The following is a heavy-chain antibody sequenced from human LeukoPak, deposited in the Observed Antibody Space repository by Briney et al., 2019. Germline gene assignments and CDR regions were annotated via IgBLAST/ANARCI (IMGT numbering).Heavy chain of an antibody. V-gene: IGHV3-7*01. J-gene: IGHJ4*02. CDR1: GFTFRSYW. CDR2: IKQDGSVG. CDR3: TQNLVAAAGDH. D-gene: IGHD6-13*01. Sequence: PGGSLRLSCAASGFTFRSYWMTWVRQAPGKGLEGTANIKQDGSVGYYVDSVRGRFIISRDNAGNSLYLQMNSLRAEDTAVYYCTQNLVAAAGDHWGQGTLLIVSS.